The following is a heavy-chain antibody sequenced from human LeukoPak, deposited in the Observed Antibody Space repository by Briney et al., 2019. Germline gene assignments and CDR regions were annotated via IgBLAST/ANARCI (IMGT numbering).Heavy chain of an antibody. J-gene: IGHJ4*02. D-gene: IGHD3-10*01. CDR3: ARARGIDLESRRLDY. Sequence: GGSLRLSCAASGFTFSSYEMNWVRQAPGKGLEWVSYISSSGSTIYYADSVKGRFTISRDNAKNSLYLQMNSLRAEDTAVYYCARARGIDLESRRLDYWGQGTLVTVSS. CDR1: GFTFSSYE. V-gene: IGHV3-48*03. CDR2: ISSSGSTI.